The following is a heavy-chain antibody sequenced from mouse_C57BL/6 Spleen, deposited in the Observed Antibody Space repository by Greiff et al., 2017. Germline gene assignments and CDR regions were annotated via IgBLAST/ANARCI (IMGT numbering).Heavy chain of an antibody. Sequence: QVQLQQPGAELVKPGASVKLSSKASGYTFPSYWMHWVKQRPGRGLEWIGRIDTNSGGATSNEKFKSKAPLTVDKPSSTAYMQLSSLTSEDSAVYFCARRGITTVVATDYWGQGTTLTVSS. CDR1: GYTFPSYW. CDR2: IDTNSGGA. V-gene: IGHV1-62-3*01. D-gene: IGHD1-1*01. J-gene: IGHJ2*01. CDR3: ARRGITTVVATDY.